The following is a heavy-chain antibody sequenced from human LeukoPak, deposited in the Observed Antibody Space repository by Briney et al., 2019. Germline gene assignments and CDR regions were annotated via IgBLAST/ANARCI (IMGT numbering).Heavy chain of an antibody. Sequence: SETLSLTCTVSGGSISSSSYYWGWIRQPPGKGPEWIGSIYYSGSTYYNPSLKSRVTISVDTSKNQFSLKLSSVTAADTAVYYCARLSSYGAYCGGDCYSFFDYWGQGTLVTVSS. CDR2: IYYSGST. CDR3: ARLSSYGAYCGGDCYSFFDY. D-gene: IGHD2-21*02. V-gene: IGHV4-39*01. CDR1: GGSISSSSYY. J-gene: IGHJ4*02.